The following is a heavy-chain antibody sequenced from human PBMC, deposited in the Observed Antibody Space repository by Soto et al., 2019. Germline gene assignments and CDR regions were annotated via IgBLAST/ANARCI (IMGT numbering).Heavy chain of an antibody. CDR3: ARVGGSTQEHNWFDP. Sequence: GASVKVSCKASGYTCTSYGISWVRQAPGQGLEWMGWISAYNGNTNYAQKLQGRVTMTTDTSTSTAYMELRSLRSDDTAVYYCARVGGSTQEHNWFDPWGQGTLVTVSS. V-gene: IGHV1-18*01. D-gene: IGHD2-2*01. CDR2: ISAYNGNT. CDR1: GYTCTSYG. J-gene: IGHJ5*02.